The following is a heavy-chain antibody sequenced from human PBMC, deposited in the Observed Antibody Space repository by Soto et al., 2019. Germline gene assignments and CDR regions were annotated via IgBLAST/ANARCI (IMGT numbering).Heavy chain of an antibody. D-gene: IGHD2-15*01. V-gene: IGHV5-51*01. Sequence: GESLKISCKGSGYSFTSYWIGWVRQMPGKGLEWMGIIYPGDSDTRYSPSFQGQVTISADKSISTAYLQWSSLKASDTAMYYCARRRVECSGGSCDLREFDYWGQGTLVTVSS. J-gene: IGHJ4*02. CDR2: IYPGDSDT. CDR3: ARRRVECSGGSCDLREFDY. CDR1: GYSFTSYW.